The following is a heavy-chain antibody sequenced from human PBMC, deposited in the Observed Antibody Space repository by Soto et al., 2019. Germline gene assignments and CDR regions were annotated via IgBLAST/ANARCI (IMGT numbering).Heavy chain of an antibody. J-gene: IGHJ5*02. V-gene: IGHV4-4*07. D-gene: IGHD3-22*01. CDR3: ARDLTLYDSSGYYP. CDR2: IYTSGST. CDR1: GGSISSYY. Sequence: SETLSLTCTVSGGSISSYYWSWIRQPAGKGLEWIGRIYTSGSTNYNPSLKSRVTMSVDTSKNQFSLKLSSVTAADTAVYYCARDLTLYDSSGYYPWGQGTLVTVSS.